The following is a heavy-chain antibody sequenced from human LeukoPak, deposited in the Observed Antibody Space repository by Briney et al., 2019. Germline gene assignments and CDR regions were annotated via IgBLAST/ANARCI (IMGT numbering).Heavy chain of an antibody. CDR2: ISGSGGST. J-gene: IGHJ4*02. D-gene: IGHD5-18*01. CDR1: GFTFSTYA. CDR3: AKIESGYSYGPVDY. V-gene: IGHV3-23*01. Sequence: PGGSLRLSCAASGFTFSTYAMSWVRQAPGKGLEWVSAISGSGGSTYYADSVKGRFTISRDNSKNTLYLQMNSLRAEDTAVYYCAKIESGYSYGPVDYWGQGTLVTVSS.